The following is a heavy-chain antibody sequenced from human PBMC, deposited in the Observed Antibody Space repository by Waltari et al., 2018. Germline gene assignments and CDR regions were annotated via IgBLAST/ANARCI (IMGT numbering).Heavy chain of an antibody. CDR3: ARDGDYYGSGSYDY. V-gene: IGHV3-66*02. D-gene: IGHD3-10*01. CDR2: IYSVGST. CDR1: GFTVSSNY. Sequence: EVQLVESGGGLVQPGGSLRLSCAASGFTVSSNYMSWVRQAPGKGLEWVSVIYSVGSTYYADSVKGRFTISRDNSKNTLYLQMNSLRAEDTAVYYCARDGDYYGSGSYDYWGQGTLVTVSS. J-gene: IGHJ4*02.